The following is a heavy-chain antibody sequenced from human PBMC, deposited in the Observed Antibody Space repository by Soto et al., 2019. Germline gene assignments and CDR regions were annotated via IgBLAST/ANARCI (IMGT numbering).Heavy chain of an antibody. CDR1: GYSFTTYW. J-gene: IGHJ5*02. CDR2: IDPSDSYT. Sequence: GESLKISCKGSGYSFTTYWISWVRQMPGKGLEWMGRIDPSDSYTTYSPSFQGHVTISADKSINTVYLQWSSLKASDTAMYYCARPSTSWYSDFDPWGQGTLVTVSS. D-gene: IGHD2-2*01. CDR3: ARPSTSWYSDFDP. V-gene: IGHV5-10-1*01.